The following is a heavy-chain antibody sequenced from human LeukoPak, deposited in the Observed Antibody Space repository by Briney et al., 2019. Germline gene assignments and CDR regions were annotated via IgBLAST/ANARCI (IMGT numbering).Heavy chain of an antibody. CDR1: GFTFDDYG. J-gene: IGHJ4*02. CDR3: ARGRHTFIAVDYFDY. D-gene: IGHD6-19*01. CDR2: INWNGGST. V-gene: IGHV3-20*04. Sequence: SGGSLRLSCAASGFTFDDYGMSWVRQVPGKGPEWVSGINWNGGSTGYADSVKGRFTISRDNAKNSLYLQMNSLRAEDSALYYCARGRHTFIAVDYFDYWGQGTLVTVSS.